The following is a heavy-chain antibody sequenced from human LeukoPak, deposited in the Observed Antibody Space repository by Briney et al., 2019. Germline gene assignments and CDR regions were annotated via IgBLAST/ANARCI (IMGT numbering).Heavy chain of an antibody. CDR2: MNPNSGNT. CDR3: ARNWGEFDP. Sequence: ASVKVSCKASGYTFINYDINWVRQATGQGLEWMGWMNPNSGNTGYAQKFQGRVTMTRNISISTAYMELSSLRSEDTAVYYRARNWGEFDPWGQGTLVTVSS. D-gene: IGHD3-16*01. V-gene: IGHV1-8*01. CDR1: GYTFINYD. J-gene: IGHJ5*02.